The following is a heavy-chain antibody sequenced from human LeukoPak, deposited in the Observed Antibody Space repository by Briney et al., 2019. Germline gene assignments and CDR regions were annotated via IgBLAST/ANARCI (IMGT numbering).Heavy chain of an antibody. V-gene: IGHV4-39*01. CDR1: GGSISSSSYY. CDR2: IYYSGST. J-gene: IGHJ3*02. CDR3: ARHGQRDAFDI. Sequence: PSETLSLTCTVSGGSISSSSYYWGWIRQPPGKGLEWIGSIYYSGSTYYNPSLKSRVAISVDTSKNQFSLKLSSVTAADTAVYYCARHGQRDAFDIWGQGTMVTVSS. D-gene: IGHD1-1*01.